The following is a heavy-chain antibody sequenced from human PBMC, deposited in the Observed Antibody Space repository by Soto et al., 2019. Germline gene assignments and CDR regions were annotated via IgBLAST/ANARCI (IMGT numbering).Heavy chain of an antibody. J-gene: IGHJ4*02. CDR2: ISAYNGNT. D-gene: IGHD3-3*01. V-gene: IGHV1-18*01. CDR1: GYTLTSYG. CDR3: ARDAQNYDFWSGSFTYDY. Sequence: ASVKVSCKASGYTLTSYGIIWVRQAPGQGLEWMGWISAYNGNTNYAQKLQGRVTMTTDTSTSTAYMELRSLRSDDTAVYYCARDAQNYDFWSGSFTYDYWGQGTLVTVSS.